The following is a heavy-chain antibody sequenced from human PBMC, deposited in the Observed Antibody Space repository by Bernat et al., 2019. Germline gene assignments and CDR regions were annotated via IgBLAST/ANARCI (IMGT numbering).Heavy chain of an antibody. V-gene: IGHV4-31*03. J-gene: IGHJ4*02. Sequence: QVQLQESGPGLVKPSQTLSLTCTVSGGSISSGGYYWSWIRQHPGKGLEWIGYIYYSGSTYYNPSLKSRVTISVDTSKNQFSLKLSSVTAADTAVYYCARSHYNYIWGSYRFGLYFDYWGQGTLVTVSS. D-gene: IGHD3-16*02. CDR1: GGSISSGGYY. CDR3: ARSHYNYIWGSYRFGLYFDY. CDR2: IYYSGST.